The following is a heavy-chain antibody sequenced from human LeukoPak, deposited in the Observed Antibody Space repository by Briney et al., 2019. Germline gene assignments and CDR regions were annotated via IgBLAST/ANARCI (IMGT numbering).Heavy chain of an antibody. D-gene: IGHD3-22*01. Sequence: PGGSLTLSCAASGFTLSSNYMSGVPQAPGKGLEWVSFIYSGGGTYYADSVKGRFTISRDNSKNTLYLQMNSLRAEDTAVYDCARDRVTLIEYFQYWGQGTLVTVSS. CDR3: ARDRVTLIEYFQY. CDR1: GFTLSSNY. V-gene: IGHV3-66*01. CDR2: IYSGGGT. J-gene: IGHJ1*01.